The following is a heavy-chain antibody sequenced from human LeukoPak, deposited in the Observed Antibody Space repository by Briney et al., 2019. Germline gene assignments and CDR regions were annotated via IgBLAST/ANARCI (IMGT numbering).Heavy chain of an antibody. CDR1: GFTFSSYG. CDR2: ISGSGGST. CDR3: AKHSGYHLSSFDY. D-gene: IGHD3-22*01. Sequence: PGGSLRLSCAASGFTFSSYGMHWVRQAPGKGLKWVSTISGSGGSTYYANSVKGRFTLSRDNSKNTLYLQMNSLRAEDTAVYYCAKHSGYHLSSFDYWGQGTLVTVSS. V-gene: IGHV3-23*01. J-gene: IGHJ4*02.